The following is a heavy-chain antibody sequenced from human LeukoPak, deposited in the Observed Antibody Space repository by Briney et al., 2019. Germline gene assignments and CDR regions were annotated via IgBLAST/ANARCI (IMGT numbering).Heavy chain of an antibody. J-gene: IGHJ1*01. V-gene: IGHV1-46*01. CDR2: INPSGGST. D-gene: IGHD2-21*02. Sequence: ASVKVSCKASGYTFTSYYMHWVRQAPGQGLEWMGIINPSGGSTSYAQKFQGRVTMTRDTSTSTVYMELSSLRSEDTAVYYCARDVTSIQCGGDCYSRGNFQHWGQGTLVTVSS. CDR1: GYTFTSYY. CDR3: ARDVTSIQCGGDCYSRGNFQH.